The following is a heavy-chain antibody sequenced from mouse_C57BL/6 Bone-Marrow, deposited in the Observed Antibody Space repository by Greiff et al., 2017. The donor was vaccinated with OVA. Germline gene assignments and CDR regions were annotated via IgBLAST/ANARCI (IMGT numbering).Heavy chain of an antibody. CDR1: GYTFTSYW. D-gene: IGHD2-12*01. J-gene: IGHJ2*01. V-gene: IGHV1-55*01. CDR3: ATVEYDETTDY. CDR2: IYLGSGST. Sequence: QVQLQQPGAELVKPGASVKMSCKASGYTFTSYWITWVKQRPGQGLEWIGDIYLGSGSTNYNEKFKSKATLTVDTSSSPAYMQLSNLTSKDSAVNYWATVEYDETTDYWGQGTTLTVSS.